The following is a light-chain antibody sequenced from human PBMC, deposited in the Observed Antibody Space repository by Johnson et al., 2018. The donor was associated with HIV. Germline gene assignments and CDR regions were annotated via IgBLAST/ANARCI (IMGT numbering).Light chain of an antibody. J-gene: IGLJ1*01. CDR2: ENN. CDR1: SSNIGNNY. Sequence: QSVLTQPPSVSAAPGQKVTISCSGSSSNIGNNYVSWYQQLPGTAPKLLIHENNKRPSGIPDRFSGSKSGTSATLGITGLQTGDEADYYCGTWDSSLSAGRVFGTGTKVTVL. V-gene: IGLV1-51*02. CDR3: GTWDSSLSAGRV.